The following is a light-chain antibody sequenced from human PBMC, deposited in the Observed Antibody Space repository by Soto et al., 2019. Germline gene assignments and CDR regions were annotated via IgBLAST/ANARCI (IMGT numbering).Light chain of an antibody. CDR3: QQPKSLPRT. V-gene: IGKV1-5*03. CDR1: QNIDNW. Sequence: DVQMTQSPSTLSASVGDRVTITCRASQNIDNWLAWYQQKPRKAPKLLIYKASSLESGVPSRFSGSGSGTDFTLTISSLQPEDFATYYCQQPKSLPRTFGGGTKVDIK. CDR2: KAS. J-gene: IGKJ4*01.